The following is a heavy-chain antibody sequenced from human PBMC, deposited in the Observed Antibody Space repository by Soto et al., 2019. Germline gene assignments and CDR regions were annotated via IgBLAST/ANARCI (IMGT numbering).Heavy chain of an antibody. D-gene: IGHD5-12*01. CDR2: IHNSGAS. Sequence: QVQLQETGPGLVKPSETLSLTCTVSGASVSGYYWSWIRQTPGKGLEWIGNIHNSGASKYNPSLKSRDTISLDTSKNEFSLKIGSVTTADTAVYYCARGPQWLRSDNWFDPWGQGNLVTVSS. CDR1: GASVSGYY. V-gene: IGHV4-59*02. CDR3: ARGPQWLRSDNWFDP. J-gene: IGHJ5*02.